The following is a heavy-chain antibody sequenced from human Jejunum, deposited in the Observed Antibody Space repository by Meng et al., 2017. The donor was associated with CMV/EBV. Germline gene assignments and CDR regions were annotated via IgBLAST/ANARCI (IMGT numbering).Heavy chain of an antibody. CDR1: GFTFSDHY. CDR3: VRTAREAAD. Sequence: VERVECGGDLVKPGGSLRLSCAASGFTFSDHYMNWIRQAPGKGLEWLSYISGSSHDTNYADSVKGRFTISRDNAKNSLYLQINSLRVEDTAIYYCVRTAREAADWGQGTLVTVSS. V-gene: IGHV3-11*05. D-gene: IGHD2-15*01. J-gene: IGHJ4*02. CDR2: ISGSSHDT.